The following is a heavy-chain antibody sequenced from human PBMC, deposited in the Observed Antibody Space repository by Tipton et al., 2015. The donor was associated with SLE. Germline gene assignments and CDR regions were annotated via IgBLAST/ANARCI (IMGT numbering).Heavy chain of an antibody. CDR2: IVPFFGTA. Sequence: QVQLVQSGAEVKKPGSSVKASCKASGGTFNNYAFSWVRQAPGQGLEWMGGIVPFFGTANYAQSFQGRVTLITDESTSTVYMELRSLRSEDTALYYCATGGYGSNSLLDDWGQGTLVTVSS. CDR3: ATGGYGSNSLLDD. CDR1: GGTFNNYA. D-gene: IGHD4/OR15-4a*01. J-gene: IGHJ4*01. V-gene: IGHV1-69*01.